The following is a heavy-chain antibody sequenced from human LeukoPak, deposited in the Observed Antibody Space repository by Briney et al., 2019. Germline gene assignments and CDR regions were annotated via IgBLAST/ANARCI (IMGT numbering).Heavy chain of an antibody. CDR2: ITSSGTTT. CDR1: GFSFSDSY. CDR3: GRDPDYGDPY. D-gene: IGHD4/OR15-4a*01. Sequence: GGSLRLSCSASGFSFSDSYMSWFRLSPEKGLEWIAYITSSGTTTEYADSVKGRFTISRVNAKNSLYLQMNGLRPEDTAVYYCGRDPDYGDPYWGQGTLVTVSS. V-gene: IGHV3-11*01. J-gene: IGHJ4*02.